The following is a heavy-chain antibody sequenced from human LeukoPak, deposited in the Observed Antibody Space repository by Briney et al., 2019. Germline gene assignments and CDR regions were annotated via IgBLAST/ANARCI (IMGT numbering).Heavy chain of an antibody. CDR3: ARHDPIISMIIGERAFDI. CDR2: IYTSGTT. Sequence: SETLSLTCTVSGGSISSYFWTWIRQPAGKGLEWIGRIYTSGTTNYNPSLKSRVTMSVDTSKNQFSLKLSSVTAADTAVYYCARHDPIISMIIGERAFDIWGQGTMVTVSS. CDR1: GGSISSYF. D-gene: IGHD3-22*01. J-gene: IGHJ3*02. V-gene: IGHV4-4*07.